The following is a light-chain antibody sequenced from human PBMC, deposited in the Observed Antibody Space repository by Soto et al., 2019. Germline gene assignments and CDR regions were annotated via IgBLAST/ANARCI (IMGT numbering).Light chain of an antibody. Sequence: DIQMTQSPSTLSASVGDRVTITCRASQSITNWLAWYQQKPGKAPKLLIYKSSSLESGVPSRFSGRGSGTEFTLTISSLQPDDCATYYCQQYNTYSPTFGQGTKVEIK. J-gene: IGKJ1*01. CDR2: KSS. V-gene: IGKV1-5*03. CDR1: QSITNW. CDR3: QQYNTYSPT.